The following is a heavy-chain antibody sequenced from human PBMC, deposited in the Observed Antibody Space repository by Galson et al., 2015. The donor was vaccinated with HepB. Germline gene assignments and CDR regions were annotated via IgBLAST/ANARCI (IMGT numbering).Heavy chain of an antibody. Sequence: SLRLSCAASGFTFSSYAMHWVRQAPGKGLEWVAVISYDGSNKYYADSVKGRFTISRDNSKNSLYLQMNSLRAEDTALYYCAKSWYASYYFFYMDVWGKGTAVTVSS. CDR3: AKSWYASYYFFYMDV. CDR1: GFTFSSYA. D-gene: IGHD2-8*01. J-gene: IGHJ6*03. CDR2: ISYDGSNK. V-gene: IGHV3-30-3*02.